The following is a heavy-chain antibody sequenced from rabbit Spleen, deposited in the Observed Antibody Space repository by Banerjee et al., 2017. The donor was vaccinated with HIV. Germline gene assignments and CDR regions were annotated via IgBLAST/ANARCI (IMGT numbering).Heavy chain of an antibody. CDR1: GFSFSSDYY. CDR2: MDTGTSGFT. J-gene: IGHJ6*01. CDR3: ARDSGSSFTRYGMDL. V-gene: IGHV1S40*01. D-gene: IGHD8-1*01. Sequence: QSLEESGGDLVKPGASLTLPCTASGFSFSSDYYICGVRQPPGKGLEWIACMDTGTSGFTYFASWAKGRFTTSKTSSTTVTLQMTSLTAADTATYFCARDSGSSFTRYGMDLWGQGTLVTVS.